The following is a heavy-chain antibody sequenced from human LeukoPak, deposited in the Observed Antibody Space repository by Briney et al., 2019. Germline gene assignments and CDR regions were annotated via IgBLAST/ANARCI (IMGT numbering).Heavy chain of an antibody. CDR2: ICGSGGTK. J-gene: IGHJ4*02. Sequence: GGSLRLSCAASGFTFSSYAMRWVRQAPGKGLEWVSAICGSGGTKYYADSVKGRFTISRDNSEKTLYLQMNSLRAEDTAVYYCAKDLQWELAGVFDCWGQGTLVTVSS. D-gene: IGHD1-26*01. V-gene: IGHV3-23*01. CDR3: AKDLQWELAGVFDC. CDR1: GFTFSSYA.